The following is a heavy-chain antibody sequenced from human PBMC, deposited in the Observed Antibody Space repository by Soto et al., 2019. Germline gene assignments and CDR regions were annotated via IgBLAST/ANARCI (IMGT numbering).Heavy chain of an antibody. CDR3: ARLGKEGSGSYYRITENYYYYGMDV. J-gene: IGHJ6*02. V-gene: IGHV3-30-3*01. CDR2: ISYDGTNE. CDR1: GFTFGSYA. Sequence: PGGSLRLSCAASGFTFGSYAMHWVRQAPGKGLEWVAVISYDGTNEYYADSVKGRFTISRDSSKNTLYLQMNSLRAEDTALYYCARLGKEGSGSYYRITENYYYYGMDVWGQGTTVTVSS. D-gene: IGHD3-10*01.